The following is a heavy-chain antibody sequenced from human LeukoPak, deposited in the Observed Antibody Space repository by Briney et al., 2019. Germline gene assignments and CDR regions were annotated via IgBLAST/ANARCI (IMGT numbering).Heavy chain of an antibody. Sequence: ASVKVSCKASGGTFSIYAISWVRQAPGQGLEWMGGIIPIFGTANYAQKFQGRVTITADESTSTAYMELSSLRSEDTAVYYCARGFGELLPFDYWGQGTLVTVSS. J-gene: IGHJ4*02. V-gene: IGHV1-69*01. CDR2: IIPIFGTA. D-gene: IGHD3-10*01. CDR1: GGTFSIYA. CDR3: ARGFGELLPFDY.